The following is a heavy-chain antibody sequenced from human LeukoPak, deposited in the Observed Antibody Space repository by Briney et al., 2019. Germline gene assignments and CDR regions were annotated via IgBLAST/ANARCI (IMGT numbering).Heavy chain of an antibody. CDR1: GGTFSSYA. CDR2: IIPIFGTA. V-gene: IGHV1-69*13. D-gene: IGHD6-13*01. CDR3: ARVGTLIAAAGTLRVRRYYYYMDV. J-gene: IGHJ6*03. Sequence: SVKVSCKASGGTFSSYAISWVRQAPGQGLEWMGGIIPIFGTANYAQKFQGRVTITADESTSTAYMELSSLRSEDTAVYYCARVGTLIAAAGTLRVRRYYYYMDVWGKGTTVTISS.